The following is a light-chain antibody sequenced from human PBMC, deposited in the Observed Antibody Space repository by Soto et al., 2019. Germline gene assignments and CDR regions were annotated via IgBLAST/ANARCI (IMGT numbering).Light chain of an antibody. CDR2: AAS. CDR3: QQYNSGPLT. Sequence: PKSRSKSGMSAYVGDRVTFSCRASQGISSFLAWYQQIPGKVPKLLIYAASSLQSGVPSRFSGSGSGTDFTLTISSLQPEDVAIYYCQQYNSGPLTFGGGSKV. V-gene: IGKV1-27*01. J-gene: IGKJ4*01. CDR1: QGISSF.